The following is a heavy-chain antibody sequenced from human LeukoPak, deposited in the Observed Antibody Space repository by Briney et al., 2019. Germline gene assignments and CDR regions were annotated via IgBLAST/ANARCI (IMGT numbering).Heavy chain of an antibody. CDR3: ARAPGPGGAFGI. CDR1: GYSISSGFH. D-gene: IGHD3-10*01. V-gene: IGHV4-38-2*02. Sequence: SETLSLTCTVSGYSISSGFHWGWIRQPPGKGLEWIGSIYHSGTTYYNPSLKSRVTISVDTPKNQFSLKLSSVTAADTAIYYCARAPGPGGAFGICGQGTMVTVSS. CDR2: IYHSGTT. J-gene: IGHJ3*02.